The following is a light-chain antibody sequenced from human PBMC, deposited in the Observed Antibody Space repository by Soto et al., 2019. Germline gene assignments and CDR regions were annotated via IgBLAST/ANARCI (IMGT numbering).Light chain of an antibody. J-gene: IGKJ3*01. Sequence: DIQMTQSPSSLSASVGDRVTITCQASQDISNYLNWYQQKPGKAPKLLIYDASNLETGVPSRFGGSGSGTDFTFTISSLQPEDIATYYCQPYDNLPFTFGPGTKVHIK. CDR1: QDISNY. CDR2: DAS. CDR3: QPYDNLPFT. V-gene: IGKV1-33*01.